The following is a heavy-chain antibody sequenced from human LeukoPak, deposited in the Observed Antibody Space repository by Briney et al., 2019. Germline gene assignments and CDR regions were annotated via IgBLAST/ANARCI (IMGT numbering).Heavy chain of an antibody. J-gene: IGHJ4*02. CDR1: GFTFSSYA. Sequence: GGSLRLSCAASGFTFSSYAMSWVRRAPGKWLEWVSAISGSGGSTYYADSVKGRFTISRDDSKNTLYLQMNSLRAEDTAVYYCAKDQDTAMVMGDYWGQGTLVTVSS. CDR3: AKDQDTAMVMGDY. D-gene: IGHD5-18*01. V-gene: IGHV3-23*01. CDR2: ISGSGGST.